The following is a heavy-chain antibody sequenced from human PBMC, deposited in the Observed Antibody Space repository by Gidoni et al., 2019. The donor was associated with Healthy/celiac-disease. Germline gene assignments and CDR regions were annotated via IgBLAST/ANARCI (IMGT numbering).Heavy chain of an antibody. J-gene: IGHJ1*01. CDR1: GGSISSGSYY. CDR3: ASFGPGRGASSSFQH. CDR2: IYTSGST. D-gene: IGHD3-3*01. V-gene: IGHV4-61*02. Sequence: QVQLQESGPGLVKPSQTLSLTCTVSGGSISSGSYYWSWIRQPAGKGLEWIGRIYTSGSTNYNPSLKSRVTISVDTSKNQFSLKLSSVTAADTAVYYCASFGPGRGASSSFQHWGQGTLVTVSS.